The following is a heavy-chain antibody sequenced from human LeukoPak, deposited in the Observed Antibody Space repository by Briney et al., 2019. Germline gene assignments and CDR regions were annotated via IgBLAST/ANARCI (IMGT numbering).Heavy chain of an antibody. J-gene: IGHJ3*02. D-gene: IGHD2-21*02. CDR2: ISSNGGST. V-gene: IGHV3-64*01. CDR3: ARSEPLLLGGAFDI. Sequence: GGSLRLSCAASGFTFSSYAMHWVRQAPGKGLEYVSAISSNGGSTYYANSVKGRFTISRDNSKNTLYLQMGSLRAEDMAVYYCARSEPLLLGGAFDIWGQGTMVAVSS. CDR1: GFTFSSYA.